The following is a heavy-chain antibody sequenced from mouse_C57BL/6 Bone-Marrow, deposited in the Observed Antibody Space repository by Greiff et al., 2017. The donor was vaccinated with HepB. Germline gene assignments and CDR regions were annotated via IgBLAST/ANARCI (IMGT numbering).Heavy chain of an antibody. J-gene: IGHJ2*01. CDR2: ISSGGSYT. V-gene: IGHV5-6*01. Sequence: EVKLVESGGDLVKPGGSLKLSCAASGFTFSSYGMSWVRQTPDKRLEWVATISSGGSYTYYPDSVKGRFTIARDNAKNTLYLQMSSLKSEDTAMYYCARKGGCVDYWGQGTTLTVSS. CDR3: ARKGGCVDY. CDR1: GFTFSSYG.